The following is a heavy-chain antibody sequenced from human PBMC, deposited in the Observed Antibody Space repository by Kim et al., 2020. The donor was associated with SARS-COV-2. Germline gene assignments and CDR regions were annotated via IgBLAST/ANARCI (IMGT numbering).Heavy chain of an antibody. J-gene: IGHJ4*02. Sequence: GSEKYYVDSVKGRVTIAGDNAENSLFLQMNSRGAEDTAVYYCARGRGVTRKWGQGTLVTVSS. CDR3: ARGRGVTRK. CDR2: GSEK. V-gene: IGHV3-7*01. D-gene: IGHD3-10*01.